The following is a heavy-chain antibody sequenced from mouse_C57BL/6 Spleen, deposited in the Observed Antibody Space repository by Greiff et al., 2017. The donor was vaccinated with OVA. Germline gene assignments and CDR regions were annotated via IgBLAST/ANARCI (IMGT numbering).Heavy chain of an antibody. CDR2: IDPSDSET. Sequence: QVQLQQPGAELVRPGSSVKLSCKASGYTFTSYWMHWVKQRPIQGLEWIGNIDPSDSETHYNQKFKDKATLIVDKSSSTAYMQLSSLTSEDSAVYYCARRGPNDYDGHYAMDYWGQGTSVTVSS. V-gene: IGHV1-52*01. CDR3: ARRGPNDYDGHYAMDY. CDR1: GYTFTSYW. J-gene: IGHJ4*01. D-gene: IGHD2-4*01.